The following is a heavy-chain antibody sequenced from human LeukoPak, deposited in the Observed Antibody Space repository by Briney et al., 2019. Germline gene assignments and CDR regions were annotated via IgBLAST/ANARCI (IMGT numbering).Heavy chain of an antibody. J-gene: IGHJ4*02. Sequence: HPGGSLRLSCAASGFTFSSYGMHWVRQAPEKGLEWVSGIGGGGGTYYADSVKGRFSISRDNSENTLYLQMNGLGADDTAVYYRAKAGPNYFDYWGQGTLVTVSS. D-gene: IGHD1-14*01. CDR3: AKAGPNYFDY. CDR1: GFTFSSYG. V-gene: IGHV3-23*01. CDR2: IGGGGGT.